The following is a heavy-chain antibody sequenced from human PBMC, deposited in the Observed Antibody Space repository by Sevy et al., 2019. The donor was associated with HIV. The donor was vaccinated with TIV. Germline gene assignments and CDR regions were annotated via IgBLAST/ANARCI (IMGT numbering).Heavy chain of an antibody. Sequence: GGSLRLSCAISGFTVNDKYIIWVRQAPGKGLEWVSVIFSSGSTYYADSAKGRFTISRDNSKNTADIQMNGVRAEDTAVYYCVSLFLSYRSGWSYFDYWGQGTLVTVSS. V-gene: IGHV3-66*02. CDR2: IFSSGST. CDR1: GFTVNDKY. CDR3: VSLFLSYRSGWSYFDY. J-gene: IGHJ4*02. D-gene: IGHD6-19*01.